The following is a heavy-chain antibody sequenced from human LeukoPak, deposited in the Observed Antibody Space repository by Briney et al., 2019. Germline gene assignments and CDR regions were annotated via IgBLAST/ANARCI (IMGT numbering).Heavy chain of an antibody. J-gene: IGHJ4*02. CDR1: GGSFSGYY. D-gene: IGHD3/OR15-3a*01. CDR3: ARQTGSGLFTLP. CDR2: INHSGST. Sequence: SETLSPTCAVYGGSFSGYYWSWIRQPPGKGLEWIGEINHSGSTNYNPSLKSRATISVDTSKNQFSLKLSSVTAADTAVFYCARQTGSGLFTLPGGQGTLVTVSS. V-gene: IGHV4-34*01.